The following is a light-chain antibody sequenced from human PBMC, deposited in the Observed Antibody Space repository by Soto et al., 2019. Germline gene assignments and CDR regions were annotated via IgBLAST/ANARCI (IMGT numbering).Light chain of an antibody. Sequence: EVVLTQSPDTLSLSPGETATLSCRASQSVDRYVAWYQQKVDQAPRLLIYDAYTRATGVGARFTGSGSAIELSLTHTSLEPEDFAVYFCQQRGKWPSTFGPGTKVEMK. CDR3: QQRGKWPST. J-gene: IGKJ2*02. CDR1: QSVDRY. CDR2: DAY. V-gene: IGKV3-11*01.